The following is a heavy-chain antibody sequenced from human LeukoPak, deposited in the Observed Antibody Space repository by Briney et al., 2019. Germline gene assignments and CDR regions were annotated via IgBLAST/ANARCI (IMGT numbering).Heavy chain of an antibody. D-gene: IGHD3-22*01. CDR1: GSSFTNDY. CDR3: ARQVRFSDSSAYYGY. CDR2: SYAGGSDI. J-gene: IGHJ4*02. V-gene: IGHV5-51*01. Sequence: GASLQISFQCIGSSFTNDYIGGVRQLPGKGLEWMGISYAGGSDIKYSPSFQGQVTISADTSISTAYLQWSNLKASDTAMYYCARQVRFSDSSAYYGYWGQGTLVTVSS.